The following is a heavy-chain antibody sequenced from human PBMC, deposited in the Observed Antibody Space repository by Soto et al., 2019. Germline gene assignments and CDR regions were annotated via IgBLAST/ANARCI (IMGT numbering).Heavy chain of an antibody. V-gene: IGHV1-46*01. Sequence: QVQLVQSGAEVKKPGASVKVSCKASGYTFTSYYMHWVRQAPGQGLEWMGIINPSGGSTGYAQKFQGRVTMTRDTSTSTVYMELSSLRSEDTAVYYCARVGGVRDYYYGMDVWGQGTTVTVSS. CDR2: INPSGGST. D-gene: IGHD3-10*01. J-gene: IGHJ6*02. CDR3: ARVGGVRDYYYGMDV. CDR1: GYTFTSYY.